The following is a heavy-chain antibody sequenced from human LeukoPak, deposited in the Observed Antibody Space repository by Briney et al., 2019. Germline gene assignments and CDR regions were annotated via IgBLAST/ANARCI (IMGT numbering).Heavy chain of an antibody. J-gene: IGHJ4*02. CDR3: ARAIRYCSSTSCYWGTFDY. CDR2: IYTSGST. CDR1: GGSISSYY. V-gene: IGHV4-4*07. Sequence: SETLSLTCTVSGGSISSYYWSWIRQPAGKGLEWIGRIYTSGSTNYNPSLKSRVTMSVDTSKNQFSLKLSSVTAADTAVYYCARAIRYCSSTSCYWGTFDYWGQGTLVTVSS. D-gene: IGHD2-2*01.